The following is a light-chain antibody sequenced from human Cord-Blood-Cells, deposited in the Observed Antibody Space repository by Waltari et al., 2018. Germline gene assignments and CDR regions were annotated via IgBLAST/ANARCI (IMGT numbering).Light chain of an antibody. CDR1: QSLLHSNGYNY. V-gene: IGKV2-28*01. CDR2: LGS. J-gene: IGKJ3*01. CDR3: MQALQTPFT. Sequence: DIVMTQSPLSLPVTPGEPASISCRSSQSLLHSNGYNYLGWYLQKPGQSPQLLIYLGSNRACGVHDRFSGSGSGTDFTLKISRVEAEDVGVYYCMQALQTPFTFGPGTKVDIK.